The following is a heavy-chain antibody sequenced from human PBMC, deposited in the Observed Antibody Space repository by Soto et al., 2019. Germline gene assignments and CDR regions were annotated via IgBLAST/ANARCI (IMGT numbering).Heavy chain of an antibody. D-gene: IGHD4-17*01. V-gene: IGHV2-5*02. J-gene: IGHJ4*02. Sequence: QITLKESGPTLVKPTQTLTLTCTLSGFSLRTSGVGVGWIRQPPGKALEFVALVYWDDDKLYSPSLKTRLTITKDTSKNRVVLTMTNMDPVDTATYFCACRLGTTLFFDLWGQGTLVTVSS. CDR3: ACRLGTTLFFDL. CDR2: VYWDDDK. CDR1: GFSLRTSGVG.